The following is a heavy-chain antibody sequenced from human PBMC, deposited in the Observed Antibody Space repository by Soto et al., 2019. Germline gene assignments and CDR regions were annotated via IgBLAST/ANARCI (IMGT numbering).Heavy chain of an antibody. CDR2: IYYSGST. J-gene: IGHJ6*02. CDR3: ARHVGVGATPNYYYYGMDV. D-gene: IGHD1-26*01. V-gene: IGHV4-31*03. CDR1: GGAISSGGYY. Sequence: SETLSLTCTVSGGAISSGGYYWSWIRQHPGKGLERIGYIYYSGSTYYNPSLKSRVTISVDTSKNQFSLKPSSVTAADTAVYYCARHVGVGATPNYYYYGMDVWGQGTTVTVSS.